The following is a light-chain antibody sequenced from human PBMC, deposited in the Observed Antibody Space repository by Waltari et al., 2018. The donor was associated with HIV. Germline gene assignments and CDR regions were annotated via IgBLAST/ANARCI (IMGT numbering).Light chain of an antibody. J-gene: IGKJ4*01. CDR1: QSVRNN. Sequence: EIVMTQSPATLSVSPGERATLSCRASQSVRNNVAWYQHKPGQSPRLLIYDASIRGTGIPARCSGSGSGTEFTLTVSSLQSEDVAVYYCQQYGDSPPATFGGGTKVEIK. CDR3: QQYGDSPPAT. V-gene: IGKV3-15*01. CDR2: DAS.